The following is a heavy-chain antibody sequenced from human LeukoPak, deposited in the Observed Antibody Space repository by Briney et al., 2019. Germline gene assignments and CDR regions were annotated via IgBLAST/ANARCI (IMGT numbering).Heavy chain of an antibody. CDR2: INPNNGDT. D-gene: IGHD3-3*01. Sequence: SVKASRKASGNNCPGYDIHRVRQAPGQEFEFTEWINPNNGDTNYAQKFQGRVTMTRDTSVSTAFMELSTLKSDDAAVYYCARGIPSFSLFGMVIYWGQGTLLTVSS. CDR3: ARGIPSFSLFGMVIY. J-gene: IGHJ4*02. CDR1: GNNCPGYD. V-gene: IGHV1-2*02.